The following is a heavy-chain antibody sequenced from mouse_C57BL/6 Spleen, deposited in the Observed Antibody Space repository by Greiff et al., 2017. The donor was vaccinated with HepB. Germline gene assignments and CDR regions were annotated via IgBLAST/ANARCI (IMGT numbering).Heavy chain of an antibody. CDR2: IDPSDSYT. CDR3: ARDYEGYFDV. D-gene: IGHD1-1*01. V-gene: IGHV1-59*01. Sequence: QVQLQQPGAELVRPGTSVKLSCKASGYTFTSYWMHWVKQRPGQGLEWIGVIDPSDSYTNYNQKFKGKATLTVDTSSSTAYMQLSSLTSEDSAVYYCARDYEGYFDVWGTGTTVTVSS. J-gene: IGHJ1*03. CDR1: GYTFTSYW.